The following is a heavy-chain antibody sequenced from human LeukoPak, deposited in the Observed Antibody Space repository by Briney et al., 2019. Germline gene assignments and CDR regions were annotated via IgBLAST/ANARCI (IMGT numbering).Heavy chain of an antibody. V-gene: IGHV3-21*01. CDR1: GFIFSSYT. D-gene: IGHD2-2*03. CDR3: ARGRSGYCSTTSCSRPPDY. J-gene: IGHJ4*02. Sequence: PGGSLRLSCVASGFIFSSYTMNWVRQAPGKGLEWVSSISISSSYIYYADSVKGRFTISRDNAKNSLYLQMNSLRAEDTAVYFCARGRSGYCSTTSCSRPPDYWGQGTLVTVSS. CDR2: ISISSSYI.